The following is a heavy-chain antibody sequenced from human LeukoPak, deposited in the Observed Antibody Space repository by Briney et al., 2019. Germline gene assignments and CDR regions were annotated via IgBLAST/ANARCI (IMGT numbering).Heavy chain of an antibody. CDR1: GFTFSSYE. D-gene: IGHD4-23*01. CDR3: ARTVARIGY. J-gene: IGHJ4*02. Sequence: PGGSLRLSCAAPGFTFSSYEMNWVRQAPGKGLEWVSHISSSGSTIYYTDSVKGRFTISRDNSKNSLYLQMNSLRAEDTAIYYCARTVARIGYWGQGTLVTVSS. V-gene: IGHV3-48*03. CDR2: ISSSGSTI.